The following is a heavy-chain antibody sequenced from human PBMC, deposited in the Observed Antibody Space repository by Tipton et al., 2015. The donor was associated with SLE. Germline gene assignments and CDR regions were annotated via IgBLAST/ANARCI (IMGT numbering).Heavy chain of an antibody. Sequence: TLSLTCTVSGDSISSGDYYWSWIRQPPGKGLEWIGYIYYSGSTYYNPSLKSRVTISVDTSKNQFSLKLTSVTAADTAVYYCARERDSSGYYYVGEYWGQGTLVTVSS. CDR2: IYYSGST. CDR1: GDSISSGDYY. CDR3: ARERDSSGYYYVGEY. D-gene: IGHD3-22*01. V-gene: IGHV4-30-4*01. J-gene: IGHJ4*02.